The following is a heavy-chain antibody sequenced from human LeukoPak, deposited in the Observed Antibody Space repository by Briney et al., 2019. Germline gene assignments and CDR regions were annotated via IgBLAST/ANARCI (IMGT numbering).Heavy chain of an antibody. Sequence: SETLSLTCTVSGGSISSYYWSWIRQPPGKGLEWIGYIYYSGSTNYNPSLKSRVTISVDTSKNQFSLKLSSVTAADTAVYYCARVRVDILTGYRYFDYWGQGTLVTVSS. J-gene: IGHJ4*02. CDR2: IYYSGST. V-gene: IGHV4-59*01. CDR3: ARVRVDILTGYRYFDY. D-gene: IGHD3-9*01. CDR1: GGSISSYY.